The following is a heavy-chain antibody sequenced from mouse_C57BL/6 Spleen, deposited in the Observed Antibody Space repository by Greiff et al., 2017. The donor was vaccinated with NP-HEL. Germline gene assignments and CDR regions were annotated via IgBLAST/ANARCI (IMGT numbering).Heavy chain of an antibody. V-gene: IGHV14-1*01. CDR3: TTSYSNYWYFDV. J-gene: IGHJ1*03. Sequence: EVQLQQSGAELVRPGASVKLSCTASGFNIKDYYMHWVKQRPEQGLEWIGRIDPEDGDTEYAPKFQGKATMTADTSSNTAYLKLSSLTSEDSAVYYCTTSYSNYWYFDVWGTGTTVTVSS. CDR2: IDPEDGDT. CDR1: GFNIKDYY. D-gene: IGHD2-5*01.